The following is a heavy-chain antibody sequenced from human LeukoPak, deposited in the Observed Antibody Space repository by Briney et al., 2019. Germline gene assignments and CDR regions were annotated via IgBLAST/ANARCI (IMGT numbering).Heavy chain of an antibody. J-gene: IGHJ4*02. CDR3: AREMSSVTMMVVVIPLPFDY. CDR1: GFTFSSYS. D-gene: IGHD3-22*01. CDR2: ISSSSSTI. V-gene: IGHV3-48*01. Sequence: PGGSLRLSCAASGFTFSSYSMNWVRQAPGKGLEWVSYISSSSSTIYYADSVKGRFTISRDNAKNSLYLQMNSLRAEDTAVYYCAREMSSVTMMVVVIPLPFDYWGQGTLVTVSS.